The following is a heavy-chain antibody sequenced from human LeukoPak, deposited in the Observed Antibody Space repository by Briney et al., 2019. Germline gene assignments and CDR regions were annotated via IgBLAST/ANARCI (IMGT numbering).Heavy chain of an antibody. J-gene: IGHJ2*01. CDR3: ARQGGGYWYFDL. D-gene: IGHD2-15*01. Sequence: SETLSLTCTVSGGSISSYYWSWIRQPPGKGLEWIGYIYYSGSTNYNPSLKSRVTISVDTSKNQFSLKLSSVTAADTAVYYCARQGGGYWYFDLWGRGTLVTVSS. CDR1: GGSISSYY. V-gene: IGHV4-59*08. CDR2: IYYSGST.